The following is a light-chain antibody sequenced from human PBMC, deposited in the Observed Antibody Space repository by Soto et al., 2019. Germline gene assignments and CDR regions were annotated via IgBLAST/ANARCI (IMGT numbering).Light chain of an antibody. V-gene: IGKV3-20*01. CDR1: QSVTSSN. CDR2: GAS. CDR3: QQYEASPRT. Sequence: EIVLTHSPGTLSLSPGGIATLSCRASQSVTSSNLAWYQQRPGQAPRLLIHGASIRATGIPGRFSGSGSGTDFTLTISRLEPEDFAVYYCQQYEASPRTFGQGTKVDIK. J-gene: IGKJ2*01.